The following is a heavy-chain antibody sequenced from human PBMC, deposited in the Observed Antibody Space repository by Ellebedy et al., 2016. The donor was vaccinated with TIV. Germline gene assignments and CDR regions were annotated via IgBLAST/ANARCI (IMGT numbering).Heavy chain of an antibody. D-gene: IGHD3-16*01. J-gene: IGHJ6*02. CDR2: IVVGSGYT. CDR1: GFTFTSSA. Sequence: AASVKVSCKASGFTFTSSAVQWVRQARGQRLEWIGWIVVGSGYTNYAQKFQERVTITRDMSTTTAYMELSSLRSEDTAVYYCAAETGGGNDKNYGMDVWGQGTTVTVSS. V-gene: IGHV1-58*01. CDR3: AAETGGGNDKNYGMDV.